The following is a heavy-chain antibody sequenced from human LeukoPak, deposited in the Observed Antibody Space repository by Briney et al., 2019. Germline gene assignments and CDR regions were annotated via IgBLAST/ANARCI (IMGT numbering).Heavy chain of an antibody. J-gene: IGHJ3*02. CDR3: ARVPGALDAFDI. D-gene: IGHD4-17*01. CDR1: GYTFTGYY. Sequence: ASVKVSCKASGYTFTGYYMHWVRQAPGQGLEWMGWINPNSGGTNYAQKFQGRVTMTRDTSISTAYMELSRLRSDDTAVYYCARVPGALDAFDIWGQGTMVTVSS. CDR2: INPNSGGT. V-gene: IGHV1-2*02.